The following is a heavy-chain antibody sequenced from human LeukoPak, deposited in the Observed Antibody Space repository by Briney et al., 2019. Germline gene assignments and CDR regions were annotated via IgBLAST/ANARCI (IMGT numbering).Heavy chain of an antibody. Sequence: SETLSLTCSVSGASISGGTYYWGWIRQPPGKGLEWIGSIYYTGSTYDNPSPKGRVTISVDTSKNQSSLKLSSVTAADTAVYYCARRGGSGRAFDYWGQGTLVTVSS. D-gene: IGHD1-26*01. CDR1: GASISGGTYY. V-gene: IGHV4-39*01. CDR3: ARRGGSGRAFDY. CDR2: IYYTGST. J-gene: IGHJ4*02.